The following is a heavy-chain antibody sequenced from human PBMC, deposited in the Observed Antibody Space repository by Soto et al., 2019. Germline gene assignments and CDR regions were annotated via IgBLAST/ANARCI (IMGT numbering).Heavy chain of an antibody. CDR1: GGSISSYY. CDR3: ARSGVYDILTGYYTGFDY. Sequence: SETLSLTCTVSGGSISSYYWSWIRQPPGKGLEWIGYIYYSGSTNYNPSLKSRVTISVDTSKNQFSLKLSSVTAADTAVYYCARSGVYDILTGYYTGFDYWGQGTLVTVS. CDR2: IYYSGST. D-gene: IGHD3-9*01. V-gene: IGHV4-59*01. J-gene: IGHJ4*02.